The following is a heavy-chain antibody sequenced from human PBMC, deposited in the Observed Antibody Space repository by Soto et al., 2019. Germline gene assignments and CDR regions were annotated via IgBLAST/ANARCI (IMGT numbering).Heavy chain of an antibody. Sequence: GGSLRLSCAASGFSFSSYSMIWVRQAPGEGLEWVSFITSSSSSIFYAASVQGRFTISRDNAKNSLYLQMNGLRAEDTAVYYCARAFAGTSPSDHWGQGTLVTVSS. CDR1: GFSFSSYS. J-gene: IGHJ4*02. CDR2: ITSSSSSI. V-gene: IGHV3-21*01. CDR3: ARAFAGTSPSDH. D-gene: IGHD6-13*01.